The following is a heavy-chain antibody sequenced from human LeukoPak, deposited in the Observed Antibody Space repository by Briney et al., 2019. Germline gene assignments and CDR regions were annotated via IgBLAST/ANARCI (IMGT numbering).Heavy chain of an antibody. J-gene: IGHJ4*02. CDR2: ISYDGSNK. CDR3: ARRYDGFDY. D-gene: IGHD3-3*01. Sequence: PGRSLRISCAASGFTISSYAVRWVRQDPGRGLEWVAVISYDGSNKYYADSVKGRFSISRDNSKNTLYLQMNSLRAEDTAVYYCARRYDGFDYWGQGTLVTVSS. CDR1: GFTISSYA. V-gene: IGHV3-30-3*01.